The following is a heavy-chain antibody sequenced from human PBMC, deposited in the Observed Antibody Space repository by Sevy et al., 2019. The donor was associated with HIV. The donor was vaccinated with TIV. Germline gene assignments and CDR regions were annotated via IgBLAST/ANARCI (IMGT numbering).Heavy chain of an antibody. D-gene: IGHD3-10*01. V-gene: IGHV3-21*01. CDR1: GFTFSSYS. J-gene: IGHJ6*03. Sequence: GGSLRLSCAASGFTFSSYSMNWVRQAPGKGLEWVSSISSSSSYIYYADSVKGRFTISRDNAKNSLYLQMNSLRAEDTAAYYCARESSMVRGVDYYYYMDVWGKGTTVTVSS. CDR2: ISSSSSYI. CDR3: ARESSMVRGVDYYYYMDV.